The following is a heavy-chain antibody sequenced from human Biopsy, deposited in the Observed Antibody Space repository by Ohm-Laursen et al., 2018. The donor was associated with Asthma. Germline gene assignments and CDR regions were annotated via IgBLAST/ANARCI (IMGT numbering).Heavy chain of an antibody. CDR3: ARDSYSSGLYDDFES. D-gene: IGHD6-19*01. V-gene: IGHV3-11*01. CDR2: INGKSNSI. Sequence: SLRLSCAASGFTFSDYYMSWIRQAPGKGLEWISYINGKSNSIEYADSVKGRFTISRDNAKNSLYLQMNSLRAEDTAVYYCARDSYSSGLYDDFESWGQGPWSPSPQ. J-gene: IGHJ4*02. CDR1: GFTFSDYY.